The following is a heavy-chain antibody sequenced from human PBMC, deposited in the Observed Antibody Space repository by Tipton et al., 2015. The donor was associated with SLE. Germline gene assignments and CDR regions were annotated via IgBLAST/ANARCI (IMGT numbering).Heavy chain of an antibody. D-gene: IGHD2-21*02. V-gene: IGHV5-10-1*01. Sequence: QLVQSGAEVKKPGESLRISCKGSGYSFISYWISWVRQMPGKGLEWMGRIDPSDSYTNYSPSFQGHVTISTDKSINTAYLQWSGLKASDTAMYYCARREGAYCGGDCYRYFDLWGRGTLVTVSS. CDR3: ARREGAYCGGDCYRYFDL. CDR2: IDPSDSYT. CDR1: GYSFISYW. J-gene: IGHJ2*01.